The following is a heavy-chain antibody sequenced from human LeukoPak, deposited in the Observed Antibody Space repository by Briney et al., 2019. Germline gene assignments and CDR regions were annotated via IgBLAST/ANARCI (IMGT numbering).Heavy chain of an antibody. D-gene: IGHD3-10*01. J-gene: IGHJ4*02. V-gene: IGHV3-23*01. CDR2: ISGSGGST. CDR1: GFTFSSYA. CDR3: AKDRVVRPLPYYFDY. Sequence: GGSLRLSCAASGFTFSSYATSWVRQAPGKGLEWVSAISGSGGSTYYADSVKGRFTISRDNSKNTLYLQMNSLRAEDTAVYYCAKDRVVRPLPYYFDYWAREPWSPSPQ.